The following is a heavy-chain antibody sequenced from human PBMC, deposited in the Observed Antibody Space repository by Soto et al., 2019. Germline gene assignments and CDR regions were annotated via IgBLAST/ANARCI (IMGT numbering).Heavy chain of an antibody. D-gene: IGHD6-19*01. CDR3: ARDGYSSGWDRNTGNYYYYYGMDV. CDR1: GFTFSSYA. CDR2: ISYDGSNK. Sequence: GGSLRLSCAASGFTFSSYAMHWVRQAPGKGLEWVAVISYDGSNKYYADSVKGRFTISRDNSKNTLYLQMNSLRAEDTAVYYCARDGYSSGWDRNTGNYYYYYGMDVWGQGTTVTVSS. V-gene: IGHV3-30-3*01. J-gene: IGHJ6*02.